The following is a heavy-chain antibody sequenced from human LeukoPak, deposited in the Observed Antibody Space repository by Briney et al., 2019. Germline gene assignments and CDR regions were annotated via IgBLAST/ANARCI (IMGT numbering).Heavy chain of an antibody. J-gene: IGHJ4*02. CDR2: IIPILGIA. CDR3: ASPFYYGSGSYDY. CDR1: GGTFSSYT. Sequence: SVKVSCKASGGTFSSYTISWVRQAPGQGLEWMGRIIPILGIANYAQKFQGRVTITADKSTSTAYMELSSLRSEDTAVYYCASPFYYGSGSYDYWGQGTLVTVSS. V-gene: IGHV1-69*02. D-gene: IGHD3-10*01.